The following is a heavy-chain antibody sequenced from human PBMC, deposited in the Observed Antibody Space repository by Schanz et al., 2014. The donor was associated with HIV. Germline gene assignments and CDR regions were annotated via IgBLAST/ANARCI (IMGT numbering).Heavy chain of an antibody. D-gene: IGHD2-8*01. CDR3: ARGARDCSNGVCGGYYFDH. Sequence: QVQLVQSGAEVKKPGASVKVSCKASGYTFTSYGISWVRQAPGQGLEWMGWISAYNGNTNYAQKFQGRVTLTRNTSISAAYMELSSLTSEDTGVYYCARGARDCSNGVCGGYYFDHWGQGSLVTVSS. CDR2: ISAYNGNT. CDR1: GYTFTSYG. J-gene: IGHJ4*02. V-gene: IGHV1-18*01.